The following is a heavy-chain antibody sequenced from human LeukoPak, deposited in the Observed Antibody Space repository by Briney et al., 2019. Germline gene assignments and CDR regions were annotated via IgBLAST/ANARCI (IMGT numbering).Heavy chain of an antibody. CDR3: VRDRTADFDF. J-gene: IGHJ4*02. D-gene: IGHD2-21*02. CDR2: VFYSGIT. CDR1: GGSVDKTGYY. Sequence: SETLSLTCSVSGGSVDKTGYYWGWLRQSPGRGLEWIGSVFYSGITYYNPSFESRVTISVDSSKNQFSLTLTSMTTADSAVYYCVRDRTADFDFWGQGTLVVVSS. V-gene: IGHV4-39*07.